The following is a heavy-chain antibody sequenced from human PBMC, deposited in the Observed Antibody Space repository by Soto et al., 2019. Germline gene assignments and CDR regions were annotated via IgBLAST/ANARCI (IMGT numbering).Heavy chain of an antibody. D-gene: IGHD4-17*01. V-gene: IGHV4-30-4*01. J-gene: IGHJ4*02. Sequence: SETLSLTCTVSGGSISSGDYYWSWIRQPPGKGLEWIGYIYYSGSTYYNPSLKSRVTISVDTSKNQFSLKLSSVTAADTAVYYCARAGDLYGDYEYYFDYWGQGTLVTVSS. CDR2: IYYSGST. CDR1: GGSISSGDYY. CDR3: ARAGDLYGDYEYYFDY.